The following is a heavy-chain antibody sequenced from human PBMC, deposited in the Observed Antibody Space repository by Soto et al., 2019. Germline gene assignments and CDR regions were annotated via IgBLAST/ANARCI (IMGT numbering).Heavy chain of an antibody. Sequence: ASVKVSCKASGYTFTNYAMHWVRQAPGQRLEWMGWINAGNGNTKYSQKFQGRVTITRDTSASTAYMELSSLRSEDTAVYYCALRSSSVYHYYGMDVWGQGTTVTVSS. D-gene: IGHD3-10*01. J-gene: IGHJ6*02. CDR1: GYTFTNYA. V-gene: IGHV1-3*01. CDR2: INAGNGNT. CDR3: ALRSSSVYHYYGMDV.